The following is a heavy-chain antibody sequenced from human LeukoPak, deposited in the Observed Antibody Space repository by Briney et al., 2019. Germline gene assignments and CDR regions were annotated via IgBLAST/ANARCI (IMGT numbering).Heavy chain of an antibody. J-gene: IGHJ4*02. CDR2: ISANNGYT. CDR3: ARAPMVGPTRVDF. CDR1: GYTXINYG. V-gene: IGHV1-18*01. D-gene: IGHD1-26*01. Sequence: ASVKVSCKASGYTXINYGFSWVRRAPGQGLEWMGWISANNGYTNYAQKFQGRVTMTTDTSTSTAYMELRSLRSDDTAMYYCARAPMVGPTRVDFWGQGTLVTVSS.